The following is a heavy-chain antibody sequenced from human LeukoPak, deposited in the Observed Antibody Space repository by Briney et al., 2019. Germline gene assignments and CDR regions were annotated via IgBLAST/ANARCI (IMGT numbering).Heavy chain of an antibody. J-gene: IGHJ4*02. CDR3: ARLAAVAGTDY. CDR2: INHSGST. Sequence: PSGTLSLTCAVYGGSFRGYFWSWIRQPPGKGLEWIGEINHSGSTNYNPSLKSRVTISVDTSKNQFSLKLSSVTAADTAVYYCARLAAVAGTDYWGQGTLVTVSS. CDR1: GGSFRGYF. D-gene: IGHD6-19*01. V-gene: IGHV4-34*01.